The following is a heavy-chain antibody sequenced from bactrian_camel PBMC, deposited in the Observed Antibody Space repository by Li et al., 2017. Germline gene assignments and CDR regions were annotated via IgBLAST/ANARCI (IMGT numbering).Heavy chain of an antibody. CDR2: IFTDGSI. Sequence: WSLGLSCESPGYSRGCLAWFRQAPGKEREGVVFIFTDGSIKYTDSEKGRFTGSLDNAKNTLYLEMNSLKPEDTAMYYCAAGRYCAWEHYGQGTQVTVS. J-gene: IGHJ4*01. CDR1: GYSRGC. D-gene: IGHD3*01. V-gene: IGHV3S53*01.